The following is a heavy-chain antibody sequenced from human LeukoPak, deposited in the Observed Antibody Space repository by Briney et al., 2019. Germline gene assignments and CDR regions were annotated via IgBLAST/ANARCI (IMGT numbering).Heavy chain of an antibody. CDR1: GFTFSSYA. CDR2: ISGSGGST. V-gene: IGHV3-23*01. D-gene: IGHD3-22*01. CDR3: AKDFSPYAYDSSGYYAGDAFDI. Sequence: GGSLRLSCAASGFTFSSYAMSWVRQAPGKGLEWVSAISGSGGSTYYADSVKGRFTISRDNSKNTLYLQMNSLRAEDTAVYYCAKDFSPYAYDSSGYYAGDAFDIWGQGTMVTVSS. J-gene: IGHJ3*02.